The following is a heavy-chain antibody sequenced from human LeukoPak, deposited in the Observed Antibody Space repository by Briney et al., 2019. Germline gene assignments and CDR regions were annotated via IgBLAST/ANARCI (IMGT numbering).Heavy chain of an antibody. CDR2: ISSSSSYI. CDR1: GFTFSSYS. V-gene: IGHV3-21*01. Sequence: PGGSLRPSCAASGFTFSSYSMNWVRQAPGKGLEWVSSISSSSSYIYYADSVKGRFTISRDNAKNSLYLQMNSLRAEDTAVYYCARGASPVVPAADYWGQGTLVTVSS. CDR3: ARGASPVVPAADY. J-gene: IGHJ4*02. D-gene: IGHD2-2*01.